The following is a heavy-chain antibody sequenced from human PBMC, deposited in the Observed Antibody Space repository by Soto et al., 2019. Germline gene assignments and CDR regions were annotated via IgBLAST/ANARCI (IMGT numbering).Heavy chain of an antibody. Sequence: SETLSLTCTVSGGSIISGDYYWSWIRQPPGKGLEWIGYIYYSGSTYYNPSLKSRVTISVDTSKNQFSLKLSSVTAADTAVYYCAREVAAAGNLDYWGQGTLVTVSS. CDR1: GGSIISGDYY. CDR3: AREVAAAGNLDY. J-gene: IGHJ4*02. CDR2: IYYSGST. D-gene: IGHD6-13*01. V-gene: IGHV4-30-4*01.